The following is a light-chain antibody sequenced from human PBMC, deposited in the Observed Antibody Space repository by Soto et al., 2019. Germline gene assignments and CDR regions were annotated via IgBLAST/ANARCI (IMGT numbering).Light chain of an antibody. CDR2: EVS. CDR3: SSYTSSLTRV. CDR1: NSDVGGYNY. V-gene: IGLV2-14*01. Sequence: QSALTQPAFVSGSPGQSITISCTGTNSDVGGYNYVSWYQQHPGKAPKLMIYEVSNRPSGVSNRFSGSKSGNTASLIISGLQAEDEAHYYCSSYTSSLTRVFGGGTKLTVL. J-gene: IGLJ2*01.